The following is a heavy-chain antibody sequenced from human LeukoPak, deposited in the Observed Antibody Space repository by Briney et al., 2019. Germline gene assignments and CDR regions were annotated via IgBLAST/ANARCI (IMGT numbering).Heavy chain of an antibody. CDR3: ARDGWLRFFLVRSPDY. CDR1: GLPIGDFA. V-gene: IGHV3-23*01. CDR2: ISGSGGCT. D-gene: IGHD5-12*01. Sequence: GGSPRLSCVAPGLPIGDFAMHWVRQAPGKGLEWVSAISGSGGCTYYADSVKGRFTISRDNSKNTLYLQMNSLRAEDTAVYYCARDGWLRFFLVRSPDYWGQGTLVTVSS. J-gene: IGHJ4*02.